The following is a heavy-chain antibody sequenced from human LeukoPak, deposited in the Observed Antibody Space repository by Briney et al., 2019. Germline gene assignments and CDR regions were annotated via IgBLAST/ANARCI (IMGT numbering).Heavy chain of an antibody. D-gene: IGHD3-3*01. Sequence: PGGSLRLSCAASGFTFSSYAMHWVRQAPGKGLEWVAVISYDGSNKYYVDSVKGRFTISRDNSKNTLYLQMNSLRAEDTAVYYCARELPPSYYDFWSGYPLGYYYGMDVWGQGTTVTVSS. CDR3: ARELPPSYYDFWSGYPLGYYYGMDV. V-gene: IGHV3-30*04. CDR2: ISYDGSNK. CDR1: GFTFSSYA. J-gene: IGHJ6*02.